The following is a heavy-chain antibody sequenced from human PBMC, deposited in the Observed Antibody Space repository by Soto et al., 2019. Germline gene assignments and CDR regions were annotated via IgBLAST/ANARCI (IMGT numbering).Heavy chain of an antibody. J-gene: IGHJ6*02. CDR2: MNPNSGNT. CDR1: GYTFTSYD. D-gene: IGHD3-3*01. V-gene: IGHV1-8*01. Sequence: GASVKVSCKASGYTFTSYDINWVRQATGQGLEWMGWMNPNSGNTGYAQKFQGRVTMTRNTSISTAYMELSSLRSEDTAVYYCARGKDFWSGPINYYGMDVWGQGTTVTVSS. CDR3: ARGKDFWSGPINYYGMDV.